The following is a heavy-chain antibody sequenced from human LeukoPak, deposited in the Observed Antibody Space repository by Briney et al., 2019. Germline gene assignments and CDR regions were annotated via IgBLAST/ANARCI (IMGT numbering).Heavy chain of an antibody. CDR3: ATSSRGYSYGYPMSFYDY. J-gene: IGHJ4*02. CDR2: IVVGSGNT. D-gene: IGHD5-18*01. CDR1: GFTFTSSA. V-gene: IGHV1-58*02. Sequence: ASVKVSCKASGFTFTSSAMQWVRQARGQRLEWIGWIVVGSGNTNYAQKFQERVTITRDMSTSTAYMELSSLRSEDTAVYYCATSSRGYSYGYPMSFYDYWGQGTLVTVSS.